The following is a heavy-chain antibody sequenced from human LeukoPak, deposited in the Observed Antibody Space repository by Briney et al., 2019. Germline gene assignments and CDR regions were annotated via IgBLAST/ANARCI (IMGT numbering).Heavy chain of an antibody. D-gene: IGHD1-26*01. CDR3: ARDQGGSYSGVSFDY. J-gene: IGHJ4*02. Sequence: ASVKVSCKASGYTFTSNYMHWVRQAPGQGLEWMGIINPSGGSTSYAQKFQGRVTMTRDTSTSTVYMELSSLRSEDTAVYYCARDQGGSYSGVSFDYWGQGTLVTVSS. CDR1: GYTFTSNY. V-gene: IGHV1-46*01. CDR2: INPSGGST.